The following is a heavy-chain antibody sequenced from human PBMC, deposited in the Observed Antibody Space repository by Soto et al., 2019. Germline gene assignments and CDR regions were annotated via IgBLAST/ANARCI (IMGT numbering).Heavy chain of an antibody. Sequence: EVQLVESGGGLVQPGGSLRLSCAASGFTFSSYWMHWVRQAPGKGLVWVSRINGDGSSTSYADSVKGRFTISRDNAKNTLYLQMNSLRAEHTDVYYCVRTSLVVAAATREDYWGKGTLVTVSP. J-gene: IGHJ4*02. D-gene: IGHD2-15*01. CDR3: VRTSLVVAAATREDY. V-gene: IGHV3-74*01. CDR2: INGDGSST. CDR1: GFTFSSYW.